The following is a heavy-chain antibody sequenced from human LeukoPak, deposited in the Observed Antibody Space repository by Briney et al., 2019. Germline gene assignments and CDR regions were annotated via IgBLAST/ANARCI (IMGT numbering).Heavy chain of an antibody. D-gene: IGHD3-3*01. CDR2: IYYSGSP. Sequence: SETLSLTCAVSGVSIRSAGYSYYWIRQYSGKGLEWIGHIYYSGSPSYNPSLKSRVTISMDTSKNHFSLNLTSVAAADTAVYYCARDGATGVFETWGQGTLVAVSS. J-gene: IGHJ5*02. CDR1: GVSIRSAGYS. V-gene: IGHV4-31*11. CDR3: ARDGATGVFET.